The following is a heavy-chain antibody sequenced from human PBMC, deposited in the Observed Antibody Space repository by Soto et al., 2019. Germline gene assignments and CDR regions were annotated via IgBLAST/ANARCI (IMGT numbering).Heavy chain of an antibody. V-gene: IGHV1-8*01. CDR3: ARDYYYYDTPTQLTDY. D-gene: IGHD3-22*01. Sequence: SVEATCKASGDSYTSRAVSWLRQATGQGLEWMGWMNPGSGDTGYAQKFQSRVTMTRDISIATAYMELSSLRAEDSAVYYCARDYYYYDTPTQLTDYWGQGTLVTVSS. CDR1: GDSYTSRA. J-gene: IGHJ4*02. CDR2: MNPGSGDT.